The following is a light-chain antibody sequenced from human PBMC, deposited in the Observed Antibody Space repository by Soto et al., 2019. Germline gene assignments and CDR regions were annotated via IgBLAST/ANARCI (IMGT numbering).Light chain of an antibody. CDR3: SSYRTGGTFV. Sequence: QSALTQPASVSGSPGQSIAISCTGTSSDVGGYNYVSWYQQLPGKAPKLLISEVSNRPSGVSHRFSGSKSGNTASLTISGLQADDEADYYCSSYRTGGTFVFGHGNKVTV. V-gene: IGLV2-14*01. J-gene: IGLJ1*01. CDR2: EVS. CDR1: SSDVGGYNY.